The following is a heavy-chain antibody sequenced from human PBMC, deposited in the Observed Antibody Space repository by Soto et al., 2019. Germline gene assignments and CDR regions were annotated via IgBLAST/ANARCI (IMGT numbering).Heavy chain of an antibody. D-gene: IGHD5-18*01. Sequence: GGSLSLSCAASGFTFSSYAMHWVRQAPGKGLEWVAVISYDGSNKYYADSVKGRFTISRDNSKNKLFLQMSSLRAEDTAIYYCAKLDSYGSFDFWGQGALVTVSS. J-gene: IGHJ5*01. V-gene: IGHV3-30-3*02. CDR3: AKLDSYGSFDF. CDR2: ISYDGSNK. CDR1: GFTFSSYA.